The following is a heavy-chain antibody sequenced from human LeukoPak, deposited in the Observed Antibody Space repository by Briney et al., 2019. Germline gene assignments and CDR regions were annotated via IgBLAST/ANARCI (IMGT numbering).Heavy chain of an antibody. Sequence: SETLSLTCAVSGYSISSGYYWGWFRQPPGKGLEWIACIYHSGSTYYNPSLKSRVTMSVDTSKNQFSLRLTSLTAADTAVYYCAREDYDTSGYYRPYWGQGTLVTVAS. CDR1: GYSISSGYY. CDR3: AREDYDTSGYYRPY. V-gene: IGHV4-38-2*02. J-gene: IGHJ4*02. D-gene: IGHD3-22*01. CDR2: IYHSGST.